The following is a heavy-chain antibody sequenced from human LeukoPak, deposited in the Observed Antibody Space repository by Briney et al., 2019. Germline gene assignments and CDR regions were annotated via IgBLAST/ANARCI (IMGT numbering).Heavy chain of an antibody. J-gene: IGHJ4*02. CDR1: GFPFNNYV. CDR3: ARDKGPYYFDQ. V-gene: IGHV3-30-3*01. CDR2: ISDDGTNK. Sequence: GGSLRLSCAASGFPFNNYVMHWVRQAPGKGLEWVAFISDDGTNKYYTDSVKGRFTISRDNSKNTLYLQMNSLRAEDTAVYYCARDKGPYYFDQWGQGTLLTVSS.